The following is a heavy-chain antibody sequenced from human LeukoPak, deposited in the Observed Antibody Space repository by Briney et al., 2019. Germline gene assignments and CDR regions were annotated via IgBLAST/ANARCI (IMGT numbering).Heavy chain of an antibody. J-gene: IGHJ4*02. CDR2: INPNSGGT. V-gene: IGHV1-2*02. D-gene: IGHD1-26*01. CDR1: GYTFTGYY. Sequence: ASVKVSCKASGYTFTGYYMHWVRQAPGQGLEWMGWINPNSGGTNYAQKFQARVTMTRDTSISTAYMELSRLSSDDTAVYYCATKGWELPYYFDYWGQGTLVTVSS. CDR3: ATKGWELPYYFDY.